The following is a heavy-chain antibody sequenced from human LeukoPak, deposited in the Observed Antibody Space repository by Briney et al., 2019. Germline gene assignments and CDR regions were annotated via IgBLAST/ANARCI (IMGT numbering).Heavy chain of an antibody. V-gene: IGHV1-69*13. CDR1: GGTFSSYA. D-gene: IGHD6-19*01. CDR2: IIPIFGTA. J-gene: IGHJ6*02. Sequence: SVKVSCKASGGTFSSYAISWVRQAPGQGLEWMGGIIPIFGTANYAQKFQGRVTINADESTSTAYMELSSLRSEDTAVYYCARDRSHSGGWYGDYYYGMDVWGQGTTVTVSS. CDR3: ARDRSHSGGWYGDYYYGMDV.